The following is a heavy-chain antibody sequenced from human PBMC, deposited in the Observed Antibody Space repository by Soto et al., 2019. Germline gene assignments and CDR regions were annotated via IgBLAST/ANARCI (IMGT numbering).Heavy chain of an antibody. CDR2: IIPIFGTA. Sequence: QVQLVQSGAEVKKPGSSVKVSCKASGDSFSSYVTSWVRQAPGQGLEWMGGIIPIFGTANYAEKFQRRVSITADESTSTAYMELRSLRSEDTAVYFCARLTTSGYYPPLDYWGQGTLVTVSS. CDR3: ARLTTSGYYPPLDY. CDR1: GDSFSSYV. V-gene: IGHV1-69*01. J-gene: IGHJ4*02. D-gene: IGHD3-22*01.